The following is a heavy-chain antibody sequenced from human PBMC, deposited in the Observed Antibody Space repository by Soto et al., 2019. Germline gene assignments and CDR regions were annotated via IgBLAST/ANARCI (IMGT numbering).Heavy chain of an antibody. V-gene: IGHV4-30-4*08. CDR3: ATESGSTYGYFDY. Sequence: SETLSLTCTVSGGSVSSGSHYWSWIRQSPGKGLEWIGYISNSGSTGYNPSLKTRLSMSVDRPKNQFTLRLTSVTAADTAVYFCATESGSTYGYFDYWGQGTQVTVSS. J-gene: IGHJ4*02. CDR2: ISNSGST. D-gene: IGHD4-17*01. CDR1: GGSVSSGSHY.